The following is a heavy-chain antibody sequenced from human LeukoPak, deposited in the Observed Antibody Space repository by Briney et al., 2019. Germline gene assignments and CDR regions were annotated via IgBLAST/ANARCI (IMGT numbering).Heavy chain of an antibody. CDR3: ARGTIFDNYGMDV. V-gene: IGHV3-30*04. CDR2: ISNDGTDQ. CDR1: GFTFSSYA. Sequence: GRSLRLSCAASGFTFSSYAMHWVRQAPGKGLEWVSLISNDGTDQYYADSVKGRFTISRDKSKVTVYLQMDSLRAEDTAVYFCARGTIFDNYGMDVWGQGTTVTVSS. D-gene: IGHD3-3*01. J-gene: IGHJ6*02.